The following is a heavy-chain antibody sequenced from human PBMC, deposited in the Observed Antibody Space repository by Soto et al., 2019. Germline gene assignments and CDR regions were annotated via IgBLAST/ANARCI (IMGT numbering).Heavy chain of an antibody. CDR1: GYTFTGYY. J-gene: IGHJ4*02. D-gene: IGHD3-16*02. CDR3: AREGGMITFGGVIAGKTFDY. Sequence: QVQLVQSGAEVKKPGASVKVSCKASGYTFTGYYMHWVRQAPGQGLEWMGWINPNSGGTNYAQKFQGWVTMTRDTSISTACMELSRLRSDDTAVYYCAREGGMITFGGVIAGKTFDYWGQGTLVTVSS. V-gene: IGHV1-2*04. CDR2: INPNSGGT.